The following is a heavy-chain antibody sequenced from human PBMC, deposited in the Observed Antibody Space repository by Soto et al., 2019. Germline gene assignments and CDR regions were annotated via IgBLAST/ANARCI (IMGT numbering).Heavy chain of an antibody. D-gene: IGHD5-18*01. Sequence: GGSLRLSCSASGFTFSSYAMHWVRQAPGKGLEYVSSISTNGGSTHYADSVKGRFTISRDNAKNSLYLQMNSLRAEDTAVYYCAALDTAMVKTAGYWGQGTLVTVSS. CDR1: GFTFSSYA. J-gene: IGHJ4*02. V-gene: IGHV3-64*04. CDR3: AALDTAMVKTAGY. CDR2: ISTNGGST.